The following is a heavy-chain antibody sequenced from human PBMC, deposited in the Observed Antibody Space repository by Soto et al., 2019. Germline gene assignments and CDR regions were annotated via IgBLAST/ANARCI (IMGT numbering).Heavy chain of an antibody. Sequence: ASVKVSCKASGYTFTSYYMHWVRQAPGQGLEWMGIINPSGGSTSYAQKFQGRFTISRDNSDNSLFLHMNSLRAEDTGRYFCAKEIFAAAYAATSAFDLWGQGTLVTVSS. CDR3: AKEIFAAAYAATSAFDL. CDR2: INPSGGST. CDR1: GYTFTSYY. D-gene: IGHD2-8*01. J-gene: IGHJ4*02. V-gene: IGHV1-46*01.